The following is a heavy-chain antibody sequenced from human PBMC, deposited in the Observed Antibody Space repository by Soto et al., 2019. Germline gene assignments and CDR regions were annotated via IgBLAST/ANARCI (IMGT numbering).Heavy chain of an antibody. Sequence: SETLSLTCTVSGGSISSYYWSWIRQPPGKGLEWIGYIYYSGSTNYNPSLKSRVTISVDTSKNQFSLKLSSVTAADTAVYYCARVTYCSSTSCSNYYYYMDVWGKGTTVTVSS. CDR2: IYYSGST. CDR1: GGSISSYY. CDR3: ARVTYCSSTSCSNYYYYMDV. J-gene: IGHJ6*03. D-gene: IGHD2-2*01. V-gene: IGHV4-59*01.